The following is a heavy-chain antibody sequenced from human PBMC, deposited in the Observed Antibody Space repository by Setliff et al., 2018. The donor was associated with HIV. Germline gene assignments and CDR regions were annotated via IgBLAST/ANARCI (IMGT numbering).Heavy chain of an antibody. CDR2: ISYTGST. Sequence: TVPGGSINRSNYYWGWIRQPPGKGLEWIGTISYTGSTYYDPSLKSRVTISLDTSKNQFFLKLSSVTAPDTAIYYCARQTWEYYDTLAGYYRSPKNFDSWGQGTLVTVSS. CDR1: GGSINRSNYY. J-gene: IGHJ4*02. CDR3: ARQTWEYYDTLAGYYRSPKNFDS. V-gene: IGHV4-39*01. D-gene: IGHD3-9*01.